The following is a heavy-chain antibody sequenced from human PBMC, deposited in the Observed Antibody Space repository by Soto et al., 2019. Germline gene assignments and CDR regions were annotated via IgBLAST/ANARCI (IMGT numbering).Heavy chain of an antibody. D-gene: IGHD3-22*01. Sequence: GGSLRLSCAASGFTFSSYGMHWVRQAPGKGLEWVAVIWYDGSNKYYADSVKGRFTISRDNSKNTLYLQMNSLRAEDTAVYYCAREGYSSGYKAFDIWGQGTMVTVSS. CDR1: GFTFSSYG. CDR3: AREGYSSGYKAFDI. V-gene: IGHV3-33*01. CDR2: IWYDGSNK. J-gene: IGHJ3*02.